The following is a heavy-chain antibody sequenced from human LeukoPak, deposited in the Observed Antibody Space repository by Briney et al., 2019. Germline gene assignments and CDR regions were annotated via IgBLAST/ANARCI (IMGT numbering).Heavy chain of an antibody. CDR1: GFTVSSNY. CDR3: AKESIMVIDYFDY. V-gene: IGHV3-53*01. D-gene: IGHD3-22*01. CDR2: IYSGGST. J-gene: IGHJ4*02. Sequence: GGSLRLSCAASGFTVSSNYMSWVRQAPGKGLEWVSTIYSGGSTYYADSVKGRFTISRDNSKNTLYLQMNSLRAEDTAVYYCAKESIMVIDYFDYWGQGTLVTVSS.